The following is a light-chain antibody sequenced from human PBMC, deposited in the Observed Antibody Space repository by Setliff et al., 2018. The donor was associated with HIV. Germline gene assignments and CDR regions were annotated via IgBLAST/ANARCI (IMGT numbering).Light chain of an antibody. CDR3: SSYINTFI. J-gene: IGLJ1*01. CDR2: DVD. CDR1: TSDIGAYTY. Sequence: QSVLAQPASVSGSPGQPITLSCTGTTSDIGAYTYVSWYRQHPGKAPQLIIYDVDKRPSGVSHRFSGSMSGNTASLTISGLQAEDEADYFCSSYINTFIFGGGTKVTVL. V-gene: IGLV2-14*03.